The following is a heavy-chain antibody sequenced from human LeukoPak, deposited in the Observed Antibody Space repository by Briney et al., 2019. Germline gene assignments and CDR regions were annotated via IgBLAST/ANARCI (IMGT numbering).Heavy chain of an antibody. D-gene: IGHD2-8*01. CDR2: IYYSGST. CDR1: GFTFRSHGMN. J-gene: IGHJ4*02. CDR3: ARHIPYCTNGVCYRYFDY. V-gene: IGHV4-39*01. Sequence: GSLRLSCAGFGFTFRSHGMNWVRQAPGKGLEWIGSIYYSGSTYYNPSLKSRVTISVDTSKNQFSLKLSSVTAADTAVYYCARHIPYCTNGVCYRYFDYWGQGTLVTVSS.